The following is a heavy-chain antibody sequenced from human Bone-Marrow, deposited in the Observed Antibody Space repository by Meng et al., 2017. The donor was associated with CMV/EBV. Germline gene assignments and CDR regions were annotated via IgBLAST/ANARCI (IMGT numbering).Heavy chain of an antibody. CDR3: AAEMYSGSYYFDY. Sequence: SVKVSCKASGFTFTSSAVQWVRPARGQRLEWIGWSVVGSGNTNYAQKFQETVTITRYMSTSRAHMELSSLRSEDTAVYYCAAEMYSGSYYFDYWAQGTLVTVSS. J-gene: IGHJ4*02. V-gene: IGHV1-58*01. CDR1: GFTFTSSA. CDR2: SVVGSGNT. D-gene: IGHD1-26*01.